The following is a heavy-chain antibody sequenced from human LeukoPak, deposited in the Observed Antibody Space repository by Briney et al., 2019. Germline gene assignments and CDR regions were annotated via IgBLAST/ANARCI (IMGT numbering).Heavy chain of an antibody. Sequence: SETLSLTCTVSGGSISSYYWSWIRQPPGKGLEWIGYIYYSGSTNYNPSLKSRVTISVDTSKNQFSLKLSSVTAADTAVYYCASDYSSSSWGNYYYMDVWGKGTTVTVS. CDR3: ASDYSSSSWGNYYYMDV. V-gene: IGHV4-59*01. CDR2: IYYSGST. CDR1: GGSISSYY. J-gene: IGHJ6*03. D-gene: IGHD6-6*01.